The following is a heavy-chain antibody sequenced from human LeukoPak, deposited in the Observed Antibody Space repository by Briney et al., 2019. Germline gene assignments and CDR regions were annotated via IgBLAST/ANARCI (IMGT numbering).Heavy chain of an antibody. CDR1: GFTFSSYG. D-gene: IGHD3-10*01. J-gene: IGHJ4*02. Sequence: GGSLRLSCAASGFTFSSYGMHWVRQAPGKGLEWVAVISNDGSNTYSADSVKGRFTISRDNSKNTLYLQINSLRADDTAVYYCARDGGGYFDYWGQRTLVSVSS. CDR3: ARDGGGYFDY. V-gene: IGHV3-30*03. CDR2: ISNDGSNT.